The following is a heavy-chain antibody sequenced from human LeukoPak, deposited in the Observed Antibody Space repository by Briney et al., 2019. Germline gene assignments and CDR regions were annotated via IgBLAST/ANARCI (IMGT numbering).Heavy chain of an antibody. CDR3: GRVQQQLLPFDY. V-gene: IGHV4-59*11. J-gene: IGHJ4*02. Sequence: KPSETLSLTCSVSGGSISSHYWSWIRQPPRKGLESIGNIYYSGSTNYNPSLKSRVTISVDTSKNQFSLKLSSVTAADTAVYYCGRVQQQLLPFDYWGQGILVTVSS. D-gene: IGHD6-13*01. CDR2: IYYSGST. CDR1: GGSISSHY.